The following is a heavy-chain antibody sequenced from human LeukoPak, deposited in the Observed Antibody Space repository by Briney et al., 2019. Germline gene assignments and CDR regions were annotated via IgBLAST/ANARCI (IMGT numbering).Heavy chain of an antibody. CDR3: AAASGYSYGFWVADYYYMDV. D-gene: IGHD5-18*01. J-gene: IGHJ6*03. Sequence: GASVKVSCKASGYTFTGYYMHWVRQAPGQGLEWMGWINPSSGGTNYAQKFQGRVTMTRDTSISTAYMELSRLRSDDTAVYYCAAASGYSYGFWVADYYYMDVWGKGTTVTVSS. V-gene: IGHV1-2*02. CDR2: INPSSGGT. CDR1: GYTFTGYY.